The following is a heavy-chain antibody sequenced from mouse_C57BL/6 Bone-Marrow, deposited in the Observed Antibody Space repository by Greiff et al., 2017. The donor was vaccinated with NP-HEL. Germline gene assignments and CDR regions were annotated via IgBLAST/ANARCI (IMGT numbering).Heavy chain of an antibody. D-gene: IGHD2-1*01. Sequence: VQLQQSGAELVKPGASVKLSCTASGFNIKDYYMHWVKQRTEQGLAWIGRIDPEDGETKYAPKFQGQATITADTTSNTAYQQLSSLTSEDTAVDYCARAGIYYGNLAWFAYWGQGTLVTVSA. CDR1: GFNIKDYY. J-gene: IGHJ3*01. CDR3: ARAGIYYGNLAWFAY. CDR2: IDPEDGET. V-gene: IGHV14-2*01.